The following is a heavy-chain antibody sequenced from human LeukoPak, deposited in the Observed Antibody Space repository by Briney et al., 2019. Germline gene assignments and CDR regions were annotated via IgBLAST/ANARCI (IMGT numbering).Heavy chain of an antibody. CDR3: ARDPIIDVYYYYMDV. CDR2: ISSSGSTI. D-gene: IGHD3-9*01. CDR1: GFTFSSYE. V-gene: IGHV3-48*03. J-gene: IGHJ6*03. Sequence: GGPLRLSCAASGFTFSSYEMNWVRQAPGKGLEWVSYISSSGSTIYYTDSVKGRFTISRDNAKKSLYLQMNSLRAEDTAVYYCARDPIIDVYYYYMDVWGKGTTVTVSS.